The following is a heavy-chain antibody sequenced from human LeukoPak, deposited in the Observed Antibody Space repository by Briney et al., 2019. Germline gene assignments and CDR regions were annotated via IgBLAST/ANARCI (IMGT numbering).Heavy chain of an antibody. CDR2: IFYDGTIQ. Sequence: PGRSLRLSCAASGFTFTHYAMHWARQTPGKGLEWVAVIFYDGTIQYYSDSVRGRLIVSRDNPKNTLYLQMNSLRAEDTAVYYCARVVPPTDYGSGSYFWDPYYFDYWGQGTLVTVSS. J-gene: IGHJ4*02. D-gene: IGHD3-10*01. V-gene: IGHV3-30*03. CDR1: GFTFTHYA. CDR3: ARVVPPTDYGSGSYFWDPYYFDY.